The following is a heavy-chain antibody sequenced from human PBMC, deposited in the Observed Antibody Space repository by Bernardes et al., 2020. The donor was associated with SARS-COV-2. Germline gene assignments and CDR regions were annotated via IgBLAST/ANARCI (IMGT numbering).Heavy chain of an antibody. D-gene: IGHD6-19*01. CDR2: TSHDGSLK. CDR1: GFSFKSYA. Sequence: GGSLRLSCSASGFSFKSYAMHWVRQAPGRGLEWLAATSHDGSLKFYTDSVKGRFTISRDNSKNTLYLQMNSLRSDDTAVYYCARGVGFCGGLSCFGWQWLVLPPFDYWGQGNLVTVSP. J-gene: IGHJ4*02. CDR3: ARGVGFCGGLSCFGWQWLVLPPFDY. V-gene: IGHV3-30*04.